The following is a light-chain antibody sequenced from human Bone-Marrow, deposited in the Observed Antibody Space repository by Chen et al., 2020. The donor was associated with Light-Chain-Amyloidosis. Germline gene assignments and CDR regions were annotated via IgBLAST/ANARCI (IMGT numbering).Light chain of an antibody. CDR2: DDS. J-gene: IGLJ3*02. Sequence: SYVLTQPSSVSVATGQTCTLACVGNNIGSTSVHWYQQTPGQAPLLVVYDDSDRPSGIPERLSGSNSGNTATLTISRVEAGDEADYYCQVWDRSSDRPVFGGGTKLTVL. CDR3: QVWDRSSDRPV. V-gene: IGLV3-21*02. CDR1: NIGSTS.